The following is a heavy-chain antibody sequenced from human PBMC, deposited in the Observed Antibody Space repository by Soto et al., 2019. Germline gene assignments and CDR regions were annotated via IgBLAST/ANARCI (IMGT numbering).Heavy chain of an antibody. D-gene: IGHD4-17*01. CDR2: ISGSGGST. CDR3: ATLNKKGGDYVREAFDI. CDR1: GFTFSSYA. V-gene: IGHV3-23*01. Sequence: GGSLRLSCAASGFTFSSYAMSWVRQAPGKGLEWVSAISGSGGSTYYADSVKGRFTISRDNSKNTLYLQMNSLRAEDTAVYYCATLNKKGGDYVREAFDIWGQGTMVTVSS. J-gene: IGHJ3*02.